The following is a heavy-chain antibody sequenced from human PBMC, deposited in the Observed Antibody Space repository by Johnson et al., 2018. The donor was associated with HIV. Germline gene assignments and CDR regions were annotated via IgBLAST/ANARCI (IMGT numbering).Heavy chain of an antibody. CDR2: ISYDGSNK. V-gene: IGHV3-30*03. D-gene: IGHD6-6*01. CDR1: GFTFDDYG. Sequence: QVQLVESGGGLVQPGRSLRLSCAASGFTFDDYGMHWVRQAPGKWLEWVAVISYDGSNKYYADSVKGRFTISRDNSKNTLYLQMHSLRSEDTAVYYCARDRAILAARPAGAFDVWGPGTMVTVSS. J-gene: IGHJ3*01. CDR3: ARDRAILAARPAGAFDV.